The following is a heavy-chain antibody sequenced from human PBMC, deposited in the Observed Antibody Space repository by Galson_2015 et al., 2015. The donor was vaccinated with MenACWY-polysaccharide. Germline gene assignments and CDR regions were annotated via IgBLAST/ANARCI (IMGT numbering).Heavy chain of an antibody. CDR1: GYSFTSYW. V-gene: IGHV5-51*03. CDR3: ASRGCDSGWYVEY. D-gene: IGHD6-19*01. Sequence: QSGAEVKKPGESLKISCKGSGYSFTSYWIAWVRQMPGKGLEWMGIIYPSNSDTRYSPSFQGQVTISADKSISTAYLQWSSLKASDTAMYYCASRGCDSGWYVEYWGQGTLVTVSS. CDR2: IYPSNSDT. J-gene: IGHJ4*02.